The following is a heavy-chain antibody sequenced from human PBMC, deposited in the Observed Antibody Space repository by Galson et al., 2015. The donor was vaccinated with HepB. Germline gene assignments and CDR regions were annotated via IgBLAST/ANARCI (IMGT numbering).Heavy chain of an antibody. CDR1: GYTFTSYA. J-gene: IGHJ3*02. CDR3: ARSVGSSGWYGGDAFDI. D-gene: IGHD6-19*01. V-gene: IGHV1-3*01. Sequence: SVKVSCKASGYTFTSYAMHWVRQAPGQRLEWMGWINAGNGNTKYSQKFQGRVTITRDTSASTAYMELSSLRSEDTAVYYCARSVGSSGWYGGDAFDIWGQGTMVTVSS. CDR2: INAGNGNT.